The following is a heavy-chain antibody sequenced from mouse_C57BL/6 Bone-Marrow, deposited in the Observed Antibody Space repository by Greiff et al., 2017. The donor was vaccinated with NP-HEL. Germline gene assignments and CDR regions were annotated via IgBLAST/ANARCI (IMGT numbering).Heavy chain of an antibody. CDR3: AKTAQATHKLCYFDY. CDR2: IYPGSGST. D-gene: IGHD3-2*02. V-gene: IGHV1-55*01. J-gene: IGHJ2*01. CDR1: GYTFTSYW. Sequence: QVQLKQPGAELVKPGASVKMSCKASGYTFTSYWITWVKQRPGQGLEWIGDIYPGSGSTNYNEKFKSKATLTVDTSSSTAYMQLSSLTSEDSAVYYCAKTAQATHKLCYFDYWGQGTTLTVSS.